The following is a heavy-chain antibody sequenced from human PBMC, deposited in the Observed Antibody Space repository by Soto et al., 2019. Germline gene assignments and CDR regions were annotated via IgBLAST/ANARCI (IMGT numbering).Heavy chain of an antibody. V-gene: IGHV3-23*01. J-gene: IGHJ4*02. CDR1: GFTFSSYA. CDR2: ISGSGGST. CDR3: AKAVPDGSGSYSPHYFDY. D-gene: IGHD3-10*01. Sequence: GGSLRLSCAASGFTFSSYAMSWVRQAPGKGLEWVSAISGSGGSTYYADSVKGRFTISRDNSKNTLYLQMNSLRAEDTAVYYCAKAVPDGSGSYSPHYFDYWGQGTLVTVSS.